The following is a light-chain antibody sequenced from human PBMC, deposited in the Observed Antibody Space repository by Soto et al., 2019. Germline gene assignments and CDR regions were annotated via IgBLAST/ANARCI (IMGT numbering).Light chain of an antibody. CDR2: GAS. J-gene: IGKJ1*01. CDR3: QQYGSSPVA. Sequence: EIVLTQSPGTLSLSPGERATLSCRASQSVSSSYLAWYQQKPGQAPRLLLYGASSRATGIPDRFSGSGSGTDFTLTISRLEPEDFAVYYCQQYGSSPVAFGQGTKVEIK. CDR1: QSVSSSY. V-gene: IGKV3-20*01.